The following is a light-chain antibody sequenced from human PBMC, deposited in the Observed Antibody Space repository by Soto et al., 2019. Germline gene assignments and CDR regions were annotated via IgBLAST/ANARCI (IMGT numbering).Light chain of an antibody. CDR2: KAS. Sequence: DIKMTQSPATLSGSVGDRVTITCRASQTISSWLAWYQQKPGKAPKLLIYKASTLKSGVPSRFSGSGSGTEFTPTISSLQPDDFATYYCQHYNSYSEAFGQGTKV. J-gene: IGKJ1*01. V-gene: IGKV1-5*03. CDR3: QHYNSYSEA. CDR1: QTISSW.